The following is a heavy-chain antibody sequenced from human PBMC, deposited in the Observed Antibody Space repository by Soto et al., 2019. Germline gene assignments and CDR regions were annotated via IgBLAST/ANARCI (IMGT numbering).Heavy chain of an antibody. CDR2: IDPSDSYT. Sequence: GESLKISCNGSGYSFTSYWISWVRQMPGKGLEWMGRIDPSDSYTNYSPSFQGHVTISADKSISTAYLQWSSLKASDTAMYYCARLRAGTWFWHSMDVWGQGTTVTVSS. V-gene: IGHV5-10-1*01. CDR3: ARLRAGTWFWHSMDV. CDR1: GYSFTSYW. J-gene: IGHJ6*02. D-gene: IGHD6-19*01.